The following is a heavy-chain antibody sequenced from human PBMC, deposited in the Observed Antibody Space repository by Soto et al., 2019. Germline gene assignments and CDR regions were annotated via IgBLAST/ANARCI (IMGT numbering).Heavy chain of an antibody. CDR1: GFNFHTYT. J-gene: IGHJ4*02. D-gene: IGHD2-2*03. V-gene: IGHV3-48*02. CDR2: ISGTSETI. Sequence: DVQLVESGGGLVKPGGSLRLSCAASGFNFHTYTMTWVLQAPGKGLEWVSYISGTSETIFYADSVKGRFTISRDNAKNSLYLQLNSLRDEETAVYYCATGYCRSDNCHFTHWGQGTLVTVSS. CDR3: ATGYCRSDNCHFTH.